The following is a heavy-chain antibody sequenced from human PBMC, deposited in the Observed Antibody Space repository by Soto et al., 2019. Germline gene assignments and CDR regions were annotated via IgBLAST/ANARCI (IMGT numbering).Heavy chain of an antibody. J-gene: IGHJ4*02. V-gene: IGHV3-30-3*01. CDR2: ISYDGSNK. D-gene: IGHD3-9*01. CDR3: ARETRYFDWLLKGFDY. CDR1: GFTFSSYA. Sequence: GESLKISCAASGFTFSSYAMHWVRQAPGKGLEWVAVISYDGSNKYYADSVKGRFTISRDNSKNTLYLQMNSLRAEDTAVYYCARETRYFDWLLKGFDYWGQGTLVTVSS.